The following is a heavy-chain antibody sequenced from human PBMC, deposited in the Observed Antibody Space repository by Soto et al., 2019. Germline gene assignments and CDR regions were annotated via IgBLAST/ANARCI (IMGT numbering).Heavy chain of an antibody. CDR1: GFTFGDYA. J-gene: IGHJ3*02. D-gene: IGHD6-19*01. CDR3: TRVGQWLVDAFDI. CDR2: IRSKAYGGTT. V-gene: IGHV3-49*03. Sequence: GGSLRLSCTASGFTFGDYAMSWFRQAPGKGLEWVGFIRSKAYGGTTEYAASVKGRFTISRDDSKSIAYLQMNSLKTEDTAVYYCTRVGQWLVDAFDIWGQGTMVTVSS.